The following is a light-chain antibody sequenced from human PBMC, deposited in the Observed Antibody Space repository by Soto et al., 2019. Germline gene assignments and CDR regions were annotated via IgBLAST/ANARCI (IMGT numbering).Light chain of an antibody. Sequence: DIVMSQTRLCLAVTRGESASISCQPSQSVLHSNGYNYLDWYLQKPGPSPQLLSYLGSNRASGVPDRFSGSGSGTDFTLKISRVEAEDVGVYYCMQALQTLTFRPGTQVDIK. V-gene: IGKV2-28*01. CDR1: QSVLHSNGYNY. CDR2: LGS. CDR3: MQALQTLT. J-gene: IGKJ3*01.